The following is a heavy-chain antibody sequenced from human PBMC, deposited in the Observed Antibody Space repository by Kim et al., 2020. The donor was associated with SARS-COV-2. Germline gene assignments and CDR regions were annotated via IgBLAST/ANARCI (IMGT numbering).Heavy chain of an antibody. Sequence: GGSLRLSCAASGFTFADSVMHWVRQVPGKGLEWVALVSGDGGTTYYADSVKGRFTISRDNRKDSLYLQMNSLRADDTAFYYCSKASGWLPRYWGEGTLVTLPA. CDR1: GFTFADSV. D-gene: IGHD6-19*01. CDR2: VSGDGGTT. J-gene: IGHJ4*02. V-gene: IGHV3-43*02. CDR3: SKASGWLPRY.